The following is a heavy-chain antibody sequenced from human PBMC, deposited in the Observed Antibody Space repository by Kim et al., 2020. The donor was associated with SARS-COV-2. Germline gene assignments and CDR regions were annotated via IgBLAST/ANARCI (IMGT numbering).Heavy chain of an antibody. J-gene: IGHJ4*02. Sequence: AGSVKGRFTISRDNSKNTLYLQMNSLRAEDTAVYYCANGQQLVLRVSFFYWGQGTLVTVSS. V-gene: IGHV3-23*01. CDR3: ANGQQLVLRVSFFY. D-gene: IGHD6-13*01.